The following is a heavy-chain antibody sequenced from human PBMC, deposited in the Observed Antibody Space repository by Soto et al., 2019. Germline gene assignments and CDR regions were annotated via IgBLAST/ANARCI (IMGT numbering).Heavy chain of an antibody. D-gene: IGHD6-13*01. Sequence: SETLSLTCTVSGGSISSSSYYWGWIRQPPGKGLEWIGSIYYSGSTYYNPSLKSRVTISVDTSKNQFSLKLSSVTAADTAVDYSARIAAAATYYYYDGMDVWGQGTTVTVSS. V-gene: IGHV4-39*01. CDR2: IYYSGST. CDR3: ARIAAAATYYYYDGMDV. J-gene: IGHJ6*02. CDR1: GGSISSSSYY.